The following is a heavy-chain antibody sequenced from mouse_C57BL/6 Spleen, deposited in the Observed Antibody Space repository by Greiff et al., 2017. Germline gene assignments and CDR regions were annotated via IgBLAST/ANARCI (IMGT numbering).Heavy chain of an antibody. CDR2: IDPENGDT. CDR1: GFNIKDDY. CDR3: THYGSSSYAMDY. J-gene: IGHJ4*01. V-gene: IGHV14-4*01. Sequence: VQLKQSGAELVRPGASVKLSCTASGFNIKDDYMHWVKQRPEQGLEWIGWIDPENGDTEYASKLQGKATITADTSSNTAYLQLSSLTTEDTAVYYCTHYGSSSYAMDYWGQGTSVTVSS. D-gene: IGHD1-1*01.